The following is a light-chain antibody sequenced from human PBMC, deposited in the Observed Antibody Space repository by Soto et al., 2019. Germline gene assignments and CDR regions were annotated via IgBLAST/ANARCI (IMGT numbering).Light chain of an antibody. CDR1: QSVTSNY. V-gene: IGKV3D-7*01. Sequence: EIVLTQSPAPLTLSPGERATLSCRASQSVTSNYLSWYQQKPGQAPRLLIYGASTRATDIPARFSGSGSGTDFTLTISSLQPEDFAVYYCQQDYNLPITFGQGTRLEIK. CDR2: GAS. J-gene: IGKJ5*01. CDR3: QQDYNLPIT.